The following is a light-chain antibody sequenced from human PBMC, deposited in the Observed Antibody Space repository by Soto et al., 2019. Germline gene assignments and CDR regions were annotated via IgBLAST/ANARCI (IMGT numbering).Light chain of an antibody. Sequence: DIQMTQSPSSLSASVGDRFTITFHASQDIKKDLAWFQQTPGKVPKLLIYAASTLHSGVPSRFGGSGSGTEFTLNISSLHPDDVATYYCPKYNSGGPLPFGGGTKENIK. CDR1: QDIKKD. V-gene: IGKV1-27*01. CDR3: PKYNSGGPLP. CDR2: AAS. J-gene: IGKJ4*01.